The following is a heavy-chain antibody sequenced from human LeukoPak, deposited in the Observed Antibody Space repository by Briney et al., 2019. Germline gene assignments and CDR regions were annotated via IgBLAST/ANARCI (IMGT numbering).Heavy chain of an antibody. V-gene: IGHV4-34*01. J-gene: IGHJ4*02. CDR2: INHSGST. D-gene: IGHD1-26*01. Sequence: SETLSLTCAVYGGSFSGYYWSWIRQPPGKGLEWIGEINHSGSTNYNPSLKSRVTISVDTSKNQFSLKLSSVTAADTAVYYCARRGVGATGGFDYWGQGTLVTVSS. CDR3: ARRGVGATGGFDY. CDR1: GGSFSGYY.